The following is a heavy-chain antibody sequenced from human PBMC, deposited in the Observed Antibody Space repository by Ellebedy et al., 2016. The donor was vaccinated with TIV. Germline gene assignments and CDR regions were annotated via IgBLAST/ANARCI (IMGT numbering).Heavy chain of an antibody. CDR1: GFTFSNYN. V-gene: IGHV3-48*04. CDR3: ARDGAGDIVVVPAATRGVYYYYYYMDV. Sequence: GGSLRLSXAASGFTFSNYNMNWVRQAPGKGLEWVSYISSTGSTIYYAVSVKGRFTISRDNAKNSLYLQMNSLRVEDTAVYYCARDGAGDIVVVPAATRGVYYYYYYMDVWGKGTTVTVSS. CDR2: ISSTGSTI. D-gene: IGHD2-2*01. J-gene: IGHJ6*03.